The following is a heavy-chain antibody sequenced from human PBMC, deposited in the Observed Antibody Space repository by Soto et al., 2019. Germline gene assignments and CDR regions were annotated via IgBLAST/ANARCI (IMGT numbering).Heavy chain of an antibody. V-gene: IGHV3-30*03. CDR1: GFTFSTYA. D-gene: IGHD2-21*02. CDR3: ARLGAYCGGDCYSY. Sequence: GGSLRLSCAASGFTFSTYAMHWVRQAPGKGLEWVAVISYDGSHKLSTESVKGRFTISRDNSKNTLYLQMNSLRAEDTAVYYCARLGAYCGGDCYSYWGQGTLVTVSS. J-gene: IGHJ4*02. CDR2: ISYDGSHK.